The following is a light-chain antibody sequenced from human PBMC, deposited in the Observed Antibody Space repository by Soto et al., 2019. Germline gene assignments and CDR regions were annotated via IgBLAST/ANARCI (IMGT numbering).Light chain of an antibody. CDR1: SSDIGGYNF. J-gene: IGLJ2*01. CDR2: EVT. CDR3: SSFTATNTYVI. Sequence: QSALTQPASVSGSPGQSITISCTGTSSDIGGYNFVSWYQQHPGKAPKLMIYEVTNRPSGVSNRFSASKSGNTASLTISGLQADDAADYYCSSFTATNTYVIFGGGTKLTVL. V-gene: IGLV2-14*01.